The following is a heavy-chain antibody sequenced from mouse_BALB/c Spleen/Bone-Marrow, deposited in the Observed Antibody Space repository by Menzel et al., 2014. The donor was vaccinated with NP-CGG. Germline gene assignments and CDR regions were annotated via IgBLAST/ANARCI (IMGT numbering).Heavy chain of an antibody. CDR2: INPSTGYT. CDR1: GYTLTSYW. D-gene: IGHD2-1*01. Sequence: VQLQQSGAELAKPGASVKMSCKASGYTLTSYWMHWVKQRPGQGLEWIGYINPSTGYTDHNQKFNDKATLTADKSSSTAYMQLSSLTSKDSAVYYCARGNPLYAMDYWGQGTSVTVSS. V-gene: IGHV1-7*01. J-gene: IGHJ4*01. CDR3: ARGNPLYAMDY.